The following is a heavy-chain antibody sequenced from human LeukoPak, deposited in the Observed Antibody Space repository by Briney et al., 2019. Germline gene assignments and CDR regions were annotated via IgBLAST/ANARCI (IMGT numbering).Heavy chain of an antibody. D-gene: IGHD6-19*01. Sequence: ASVKVSCKASGYTFTNYYMHWVRQAPGQGLEWMGWINPNSGGTNYAQKFQGWVTMTRDTSFSTAYMELSSLRSEDTAVYYCARAYSSNWYYFDYWGQGTLVTVSS. CDR1: GYTFTNYY. CDR3: ARAYSSNWYYFDY. CDR2: INPNSGGT. J-gene: IGHJ4*02. V-gene: IGHV1-2*04.